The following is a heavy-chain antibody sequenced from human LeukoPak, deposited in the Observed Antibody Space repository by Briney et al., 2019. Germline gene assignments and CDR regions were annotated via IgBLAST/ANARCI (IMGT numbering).Heavy chain of an antibody. CDR2: IYPGDSDT. CDR1: GYSFTSYW. Sequence: GESLKISCKGSGYSFTSYWIGWVRQMPGKGLEWMGIIYPGDSDTRYSPSFLGQVNISADKSISTAYLQWSSLKASDTAMYYCAREGGGEMATIDNFDYWGQGTLVTVSS. CDR3: AREGGGEMATIDNFDY. D-gene: IGHD5-24*01. V-gene: IGHV5-51*01. J-gene: IGHJ4*02.